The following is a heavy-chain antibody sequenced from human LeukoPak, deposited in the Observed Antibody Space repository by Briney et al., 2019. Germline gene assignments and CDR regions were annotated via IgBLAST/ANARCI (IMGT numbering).Heavy chain of an antibody. J-gene: IGHJ4*02. CDR1: GFTFSSYE. CDR2: ISSGGSTI. V-gene: IGHV3-48*03. CDR3: AWGRSKRIDY. Sequence: GGSLRLSCEASGFTFSSYEMNWVRQAPGKGLEWVSYISSGGSTIYYADSLKGRFTISRGNAKNSLYLQINGLRAEDTAVYYCAWGRSKRIDYWGQGTLVTVSS. D-gene: IGHD7-27*01.